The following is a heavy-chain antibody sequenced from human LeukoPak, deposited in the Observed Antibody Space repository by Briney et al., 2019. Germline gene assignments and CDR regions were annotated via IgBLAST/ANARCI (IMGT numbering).Heavy chain of an antibody. CDR1: GGSFSGYY. J-gene: IGHJ4*02. D-gene: IGHD6-13*01. CDR2: ISHSGST. Sequence: SSETLSLTCAVYGGSFSGYYWSWIRQPPGKGLEWIGEISHSGSTNYNPSLKSRVTISVDTSKNQFSLKLSSVTAADTAVYYCASLAAAGLYYFDHWGQGTLVTVSS. V-gene: IGHV4-34*01. CDR3: ASLAAAGLYYFDH.